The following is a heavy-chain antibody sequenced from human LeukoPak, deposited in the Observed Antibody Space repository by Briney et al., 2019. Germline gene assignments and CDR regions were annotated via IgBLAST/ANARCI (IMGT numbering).Heavy chain of an antibody. CDR1: GGSFSGYY. V-gene: IGHV4-34*01. CDR2: INHSGST. J-gene: IGHJ6*03. D-gene: IGHD6-13*01. CDR3: ARGRGSSWYYYYYMDV. Sequence: SETLSLTCAVYGGSFSGYYWSWIRQPPGKGLEWIGEINHSGSTNYNPSLKSRVTISVDTSKNQFSLKLSSVTAADTAVYYCARGRGSSWYYYYYMDVWGKGTTVTVSS.